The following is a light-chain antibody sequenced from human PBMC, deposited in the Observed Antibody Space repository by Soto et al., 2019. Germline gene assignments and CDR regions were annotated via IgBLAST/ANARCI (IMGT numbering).Light chain of an antibody. V-gene: IGLV1-36*01. Sequence: QSVLTQPPPVSEAPRQRVTISCSGSSSNIGNNAVNWYQQLPGKAPKLLIYYDDLLPSGVSDRFSGSKSGTSASLAISGLQSEDEADYYCAAWDDSLNAYVFGTGTKVTVL. J-gene: IGLJ1*01. CDR1: SSNIGNNA. CDR2: YDD. CDR3: AAWDDSLNAYV.